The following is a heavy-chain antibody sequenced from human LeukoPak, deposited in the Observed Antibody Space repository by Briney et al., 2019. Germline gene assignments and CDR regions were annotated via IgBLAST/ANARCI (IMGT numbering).Heavy chain of an antibody. Sequence: SETLSLTCAVYGGSFSGYYWSWIRQPPGKGLEWIGEINHSGSTNYNPSLKSRVTISVDTSKNQFSLKLSSVTAADTAVYYCARSRKAIAAAGTGDYYYYYMDVWGKGTTVTVSS. CDR3: ARSRKAIAAAGTGDYYYYYMDV. CDR1: GGSFSGYY. D-gene: IGHD6-13*01. J-gene: IGHJ6*03. V-gene: IGHV4-34*01. CDR2: INHSGST.